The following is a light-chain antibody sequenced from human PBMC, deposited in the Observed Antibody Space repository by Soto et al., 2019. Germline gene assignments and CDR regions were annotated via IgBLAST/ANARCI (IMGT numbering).Light chain of an antibody. CDR3: QQSYRTPT. V-gene: IGKV1-39*01. CDR1: QPISTF. Sequence: IQMTQSPSSLSASLGDRVTITCRASQPISTFLNWYRQKTGRAPKLLIYGASTLHSGVPSRFSGSGSGTDYTLTISSLQPEDFATYYCQQSYRTPTFGQGTRLEI. J-gene: IGKJ5*01. CDR2: GAS.